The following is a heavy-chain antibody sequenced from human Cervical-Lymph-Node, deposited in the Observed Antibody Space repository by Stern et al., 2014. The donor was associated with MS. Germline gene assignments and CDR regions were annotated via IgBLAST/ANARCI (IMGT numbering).Heavy chain of an antibody. D-gene: IGHD3-22*01. CDR1: GFTFNKYA. J-gene: IGHJ6*02. V-gene: IGHV3-23*04. Sequence: EMQLVESGGDLVQPGGSLRLSCAASGFTFNKYAMNWVRQAPGKGLEWVSTISGSGGSIYYADSLKGRFTLSSDNSENTLYLQMHSLRAEDTAIYYCAKQYFDSSGYSYYYGMDVWGQGTTVTVSS. CDR3: AKQYFDSSGYSYYYGMDV. CDR2: ISGSGGSI.